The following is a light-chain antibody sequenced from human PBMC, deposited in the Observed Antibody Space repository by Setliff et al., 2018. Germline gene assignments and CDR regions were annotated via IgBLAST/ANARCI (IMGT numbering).Light chain of an antibody. CDR2: SNA. CDR1: SSNTGSST. CDR3: ATWADSLNGPV. V-gene: IGLV1-44*01. J-gene: IGLJ1*01. Sequence: VLTQPPSASGTPGQTVTISCSGDSSNTGSSTVKWYQHVPGTAPRLLIYSNAHRPAGVPGRFAGSKSGTSATLYISGLQSDDEADYYCATWADSLNGPVFGTGTKGTVL.